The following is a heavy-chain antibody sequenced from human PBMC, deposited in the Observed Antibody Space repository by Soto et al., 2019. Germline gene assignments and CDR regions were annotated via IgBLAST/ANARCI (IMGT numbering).Heavy chain of an antibody. CDR3: ARLEHNFGPHDY. D-gene: IGHD1-1*01. J-gene: IGHJ4*02. V-gene: IGHV1-18*01. CDR2: ISVHNGYT. CDR1: GYTFSSYG. Sequence: QVQLAQSGAEVKKPGASVTVSCKASGYTFSSYGISWVRQAPGQGLEWVGWISVHNGYTKYATELQGRVTMTTDTSTSTAYMELRSMRSDDSAVYFCARLEHNFGPHDYWGQGTLVTVTS.